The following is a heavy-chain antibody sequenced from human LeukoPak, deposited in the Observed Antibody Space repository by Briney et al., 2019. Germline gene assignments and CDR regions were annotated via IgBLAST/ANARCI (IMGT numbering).Heavy chain of an antibody. Sequence: PGGSLRLSCAASGFTFSSYSMNWVRQAPGKGREWGSSISSSSSYIYYADSVKGRFTISRDNAKNSLYLQMNSLRAEDTAVYYCARDRPPYSYGSFDYWGQGTLVTVSS. J-gene: IGHJ4*02. D-gene: IGHD5-18*01. V-gene: IGHV3-21*01. CDR3: ARDRPPYSYGSFDY. CDR2: ISSSSSYI. CDR1: GFTFSSYS.